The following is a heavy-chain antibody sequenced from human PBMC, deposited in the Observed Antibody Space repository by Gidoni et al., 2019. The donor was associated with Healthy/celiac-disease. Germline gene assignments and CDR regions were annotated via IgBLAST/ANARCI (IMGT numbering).Heavy chain of an antibody. CDR2: ISSSGSTI. D-gene: IGHD3-10*01. Sequence: EVQLVESGGGLVQPGGSLRLSCAASGFTFSSYEMNWVRQAPGKGLEWVSYISSSGSTIYYADSVKGRFTISRDNAKNSLYLQMNSLRAEDTAVYYCAREPVGSGNNYYYYYGMDVWGQGTTVTVSS. J-gene: IGHJ6*02. CDR3: AREPVGSGNNYYYYYGMDV. CDR1: GFTFSSYE. V-gene: IGHV3-48*03.